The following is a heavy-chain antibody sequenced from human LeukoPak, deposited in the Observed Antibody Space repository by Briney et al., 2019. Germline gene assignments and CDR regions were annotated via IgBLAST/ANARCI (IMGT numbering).Heavy chain of an antibody. J-gene: IGHJ6*03. CDR2: ITSSSSHI. D-gene: IGHD4-11*01. CDR1: GFTFSHYS. V-gene: IGHV3-21*01. Sequence: GGSLRLSCAACGFTFSHYSIDWVRQAPEKGLERVASITSSSSHIYYADSVKGRFTISRDNAKNEVYLQMNSLRAEDTAIYYCARVMMGATVTTFHYYCMDVWGVGTTVTVSS. CDR3: ARVMMGATVTTFHYYCMDV.